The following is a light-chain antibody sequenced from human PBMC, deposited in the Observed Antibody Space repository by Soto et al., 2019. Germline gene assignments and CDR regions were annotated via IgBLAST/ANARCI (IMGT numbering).Light chain of an antibody. CDR2: AAS. V-gene: IGKV1-39*01. J-gene: IGKJ4*01. CDR1: QSISIY. Sequence: EIRMTRSPSSLSASVGDRVTITGRASQSISIYLNWYQQKPGKAPKLLIYAASSLQSGVPSRFSGSGSATDFTLTISSLQPEDFATYYCQQSNSAPMTFGPGTKVENK. CDR3: QQSNSAPMT.